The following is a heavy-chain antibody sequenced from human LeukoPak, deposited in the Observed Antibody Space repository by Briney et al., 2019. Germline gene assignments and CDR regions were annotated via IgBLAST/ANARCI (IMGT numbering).Heavy chain of an antibody. CDR2: MDYSGNP. Sequence: PSETLSLTCSVSSGSIISSSHYWGWIRQSPGKGLEWIGSMDYSGNPYYNPSLKSRVIISVDTSENQFSLKLRSVTAADTAVYYCARSTVATIRGGYSSGPYYYYMDVWGNGTTATVSS. V-gene: IGHV4-39*01. CDR1: SGSIISSSHY. CDR3: ARSTVATIRGGYSSGPYYYYMDV. J-gene: IGHJ6*03. D-gene: IGHD5-12*01.